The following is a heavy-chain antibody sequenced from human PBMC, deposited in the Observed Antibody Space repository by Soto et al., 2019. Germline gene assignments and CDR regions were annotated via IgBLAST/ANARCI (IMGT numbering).Heavy chain of an antibody. Sequence: PSETLSLTCTVSGGSISSYGWSWIRQSPGKGLEWIGYIHYSGSTKSNPSLKSRVTISVNTSRNQVSLKLSSVTAADSAVYFCARARYQLLHPYYYGMDVWGQGTTVTVSS. CDR2: IHYSGST. CDR3: ARARYQLLHPYYYGMDV. D-gene: IGHD2-2*01. J-gene: IGHJ6*02. V-gene: IGHV4-59*01. CDR1: GGSISSYG.